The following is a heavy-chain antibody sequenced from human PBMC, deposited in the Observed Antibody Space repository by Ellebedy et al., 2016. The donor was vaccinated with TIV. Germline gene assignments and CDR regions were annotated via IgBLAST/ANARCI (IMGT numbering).Heavy chain of an antibody. J-gene: IGHJ4*02. Sequence: GESLKISCAASGFTFNTYWMSWVRQAPGKGLEWVANIKPDGSETFSVDSVKGRFTISRDNAKNTLHLQMNSLRGEDTAVYYCAREGVWDGHDWGQGTLVTVSS. D-gene: IGHD1-26*01. CDR1: GFTFNTYW. CDR2: IKPDGSET. V-gene: IGHV3-7*01. CDR3: AREGVWDGHD.